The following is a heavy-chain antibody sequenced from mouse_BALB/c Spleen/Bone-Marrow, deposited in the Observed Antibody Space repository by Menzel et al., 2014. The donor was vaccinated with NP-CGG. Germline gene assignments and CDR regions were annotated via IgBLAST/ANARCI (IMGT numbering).Heavy chain of an antibody. V-gene: IGHV14-3*02. CDR2: IDPANGNT. Sequence: EVKLVESGAELVKPGASVKLSCTASGFNIKDTYMHWVKQRPEQGLEWIGRIDPANGNTKYDPKFQGKATITADTSSNTAYLQLSRLTSEDTAVYYCARNGSCGAWFAYWGQGTLVTVSA. D-gene: IGHD1-1*02. J-gene: IGHJ3*01. CDR1: GFNIKDTY. CDR3: ARNGSCGAWFAY.